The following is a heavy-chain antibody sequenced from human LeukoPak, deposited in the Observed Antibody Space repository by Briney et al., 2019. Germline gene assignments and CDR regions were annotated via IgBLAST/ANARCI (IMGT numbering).Heavy chain of an antibody. D-gene: IGHD6-19*01. J-gene: IGHJ5*01. CDR2: INWKSDNI. CDR1: GFTFSSNA. V-gene: IGHV3-20*04. CDR3: VKDSAGESSDWLDS. Sequence: RPGGSLRLSCADFGFTFSSNAMSWVRQAPGKGLEWVSSINWKSDNIAYADSVKGRFTVSRDNARNSLHLQMNSLRIEDTALYFCVKDSAGESSDWLDSWGQGTLVTIAS.